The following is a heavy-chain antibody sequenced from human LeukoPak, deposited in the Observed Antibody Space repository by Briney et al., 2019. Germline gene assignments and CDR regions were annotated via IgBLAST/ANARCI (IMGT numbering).Heavy chain of an antibody. CDR3: ARAAYYSSTSCYEPYFDY. J-gene: IGHJ4*02. CDR1: GFTVSSNY. V-gene: IGHV3-66*01. Sequence: GGSLRLSCAASGFTVSSNYMSWVRQAPGKGLEWVSVIYSGGSTYYADSVKGRFTISRDNSKNTLYLQMNSLRAEDTAVYYCARAAYYSSTSCYEPYFDYWGQGTLVTVSS. D-gene: IGHD2-2*01. CDR2: IYSGGST.